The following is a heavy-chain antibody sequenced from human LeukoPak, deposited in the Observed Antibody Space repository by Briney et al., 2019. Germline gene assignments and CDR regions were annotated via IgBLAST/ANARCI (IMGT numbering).Heavy chain of an antibody. J-gene: IGHJ4*02. D-gene: IGHD3-22*01. Sequence: ASVKVSCKASGYTFTGYYMHWVRQAPGQGLEWMGWINPNSGGTNYAQKFQGSVTMTRDTSISTAYMELSRLRSDDTAVYYCAREVNYYDSSGYYCDYWGQGTLVTVSS. CDR2: INPNSGGT. V-gene: IGHV1-2*02. CDR3: AREVNYYDSSGYYCDY. CDR1: GYTFTGYY.